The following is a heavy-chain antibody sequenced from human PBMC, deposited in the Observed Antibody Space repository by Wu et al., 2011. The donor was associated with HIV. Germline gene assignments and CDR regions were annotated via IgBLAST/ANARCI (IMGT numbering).Heavy chain of an antibody. D-gene: IGHD3-9*01. CDR3: ASAEYYDTTGPDYYGWRS. J-gene: IGHJ6*02. CDR2: IFPYGGA. Sequence: QVQLVQSGAEMKKPGSSVKVSCKAVGGTLRTKAVSWVRQAPGQGLECMGGIFPYGGANYAQNLQGRVTITTDESRTTVYMELSSLTSGDTAVYYCASAEYYDTTGPDYYGWRSGAEGTTVTVSS. CDR1: GGTLRTKA. V-gene: IGHV1-69*05.